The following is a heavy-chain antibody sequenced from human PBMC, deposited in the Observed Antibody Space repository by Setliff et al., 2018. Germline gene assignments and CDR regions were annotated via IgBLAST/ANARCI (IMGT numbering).Heavy chain of an antibody. CDR1: GGSVSSSAYY. D-gene: IGHD3-16*02. V-gene: IGHV4-39*07. CDR3: ARGQDSDYIWGSYRYTAGEDWYFDL. Sequence: SETLSLTCIVSGGSVSSSAYYWAWIRRSPGKGLEWLGSIYYSGSTSYNLSLKSRLSISVDTSKNQFSLKLSSVTAADTAVYYCARGQDSDYIWGSYRYTAGEDWYFDLWGRGTLVTVSS. J-gene: IGHJ2*01. CDR2: IYYSGST.